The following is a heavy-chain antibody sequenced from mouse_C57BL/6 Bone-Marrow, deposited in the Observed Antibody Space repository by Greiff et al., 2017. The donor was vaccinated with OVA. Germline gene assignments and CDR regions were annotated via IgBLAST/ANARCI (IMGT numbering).Heavy chain of an antibody. V-gene: IGHV1-18*01. Sequence: DVKLQESGPELVKPGASVKIPCKASGYTFTDYNMDWVKQSHGKSLEWIGDINPNNGGTIYNQKFKGKATLTVDKSSSTAYMELRSLTSEDTAVYYCARGGYGCYGGFDYWGQGTTLTVSS. CDR1: GYTFTDYN. J-gene: IGHJ2*01. CDR2: INPNNGGT. D-gene: IGHD2-3*01. CDR3: ARGGYGCYGGFDY.